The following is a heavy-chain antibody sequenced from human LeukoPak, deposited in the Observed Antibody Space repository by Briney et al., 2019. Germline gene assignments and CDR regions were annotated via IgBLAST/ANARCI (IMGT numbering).Heavy chain of an antibody. D-gene: IGHD1-14*01. J-gene: IGHJ3*01. CDR3: ARSNPNRNALDL. CDR1: GFTLNSYL. CDR2: IKKDGSEE. Sequence: GGSLRLSCAASGFTLNSYLMSWVRQAPGRGREWVANIKKDGSEESYLDSGKGRFTVSRDNAKNSLFLQMNSLRGEDTAVYYCARSNPNRNALDLWGQGTMVTISS. V-gene: IGHV3-7*01.